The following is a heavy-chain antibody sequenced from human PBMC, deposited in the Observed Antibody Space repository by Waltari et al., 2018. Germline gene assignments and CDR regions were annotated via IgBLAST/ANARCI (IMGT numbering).Heavy chain of an antibody. D-gene: IGHD3-10*01. Sequence: EVQLLESGGGLVQPGGSLRLSCAASGFTFSSYAMSWVRQAPGTGLEWVSAISGSGGSTYYADSVKGRFTISRDNSKNTLYLQMNSLRAEDTAVYYCAKGAGMVQGVIELYYYGMDVWGQGTTVTVSS. J-gene: IGHJ6*02. CDR1: GFTFSSYA. CDR2: ISGSGGST. V-gene: IGHV3-23*01. CDR3: AKGAGMVQGVIELYYYGMDV.